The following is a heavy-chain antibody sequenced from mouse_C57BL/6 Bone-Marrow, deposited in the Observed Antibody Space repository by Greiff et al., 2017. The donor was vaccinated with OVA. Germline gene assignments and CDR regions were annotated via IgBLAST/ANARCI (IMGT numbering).Heavy chain of an antibody. J-gene: IGHJ4*01. CDR2: INPNNGGT. D-gene: IGHD1-1*01. CDR1: GYTFTDYN. Sequence: EVQLQQSGPELVKPGASVKIPCKASGYTFTDYNMDWVKQSHGKSLEWIGDINPNNGGTIYNQKFKGKATLTVDKSSSTAYMELRSLTSEDTAVYYCARKDYYGSSPYYAMDYWGQGTSVTVSS. CDR3: ARKDYYGSSPYYAMDY. V-gene: IGHV1-18*01.